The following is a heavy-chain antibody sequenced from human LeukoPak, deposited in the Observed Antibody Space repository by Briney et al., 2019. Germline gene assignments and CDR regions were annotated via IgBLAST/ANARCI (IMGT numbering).Heavy chain of an antibody. D-gene: IGHD3-10*01. J-gene: IGHJ4*02. CDR2: ITNDGSNE. CDR3: AKDLYYYGSGSPLDY. CDR1: GFTFSSYA. Sequence: GGSLRLSCAASGFTFSSYAMSWVRQAPGKGLEWVAIITNDGSNEYYAESVQGRFTMSRDNSKNTLYLQMNSLRAEDTAVYYRAKDLYYYGSGSPLDYWGQGTLVTVSS. V-gene: IGHV3-30*18.